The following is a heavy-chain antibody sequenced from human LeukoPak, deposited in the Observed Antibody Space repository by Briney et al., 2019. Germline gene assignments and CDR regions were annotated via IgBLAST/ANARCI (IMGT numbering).Heavy chain of an antibody. D-gene: IGHD6-13*01. CDR1: GFTFSSYG. CDR2: ISYDGSNK. J-gene: IGHJ4*02. V-gene: IGHV3-30*18. Sequence: PGRSLRLSCAASGFTFSSYGMHWVRQAPGKGLEWVAVISYDGSNKYYADSVKGRFTISRDNSKNTLYLQMNSLRAEDTAVYYCAKGRVYSSSPGFFDYWGQGTLVTVSS. CDR3: AKGRVYSSSPGFFDY.